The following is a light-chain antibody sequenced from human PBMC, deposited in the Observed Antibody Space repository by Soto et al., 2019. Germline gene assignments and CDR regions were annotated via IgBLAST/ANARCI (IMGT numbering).Light chain of an antibody. CDR2: AAS. J-gene: IGKJ3*01. V-gene: IGKV3-20*01. CDR1: QSVGSNY. Sequence: EIVLTQSPGTLSLSPGERATLYCRASQSVGSNYSAWYQQTPGQPPRVLIYAASSRATGIPDRFSGSGSGADFTLTISRLEPEDFAVYYCQQCTTSPFTFGPGTKVDIK. CDR3: QQCTTSPFT.